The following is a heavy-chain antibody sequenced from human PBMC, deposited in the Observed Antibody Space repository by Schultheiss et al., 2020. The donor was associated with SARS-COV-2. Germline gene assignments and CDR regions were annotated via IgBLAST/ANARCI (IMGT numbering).Heavy chain of an antibody. CDR1: GFTFSSYS. CDR3: ASYAVRDGYNTDY. Sequence: GESLKISCAASGFTFSSYSMNWVRQAPGKGLEWVSSISSSSSYIYYADSVKGRFTISRDNAKNSLYLQMNSLRAEDTAVYYCASYAVRDGYNTDYWGQGTLVTVSS. J-gene: IGHJ4*02. CDR2: ISSSSSYI. V-gene: IGHV3-21*01. D-gene: IGHD5-24*01.